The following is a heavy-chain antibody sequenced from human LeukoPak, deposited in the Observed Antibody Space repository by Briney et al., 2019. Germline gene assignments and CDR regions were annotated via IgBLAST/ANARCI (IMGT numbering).Heavy chain of an antibody. J-gene: IGHJ5*02. D-gene: IGHD2-2*01. CDR2: IYYSGST. V-gene: IGHV4-30-4*08. Sequence: SETLSLTCTVSGGSISSGDYYWSWLRQPPGKGLEWIGYIYYSGSTYYNPSLKSRVTISVDTSKNQFSLKLSSVTAADTAVYYCARADAYCSSTSCYFRFDPWGQGTLVTVSS. CDR3: ARADAYCSSTSCYFRFDP. CDR1: GGSISSGDYY.